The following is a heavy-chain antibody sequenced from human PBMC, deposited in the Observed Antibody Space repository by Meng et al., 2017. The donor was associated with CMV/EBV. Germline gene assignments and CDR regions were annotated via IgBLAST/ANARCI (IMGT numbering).Heavy chain of an antibody. J-gene: IGHJ6*02. Sequence: GSLRLFCAVYGGSFSGYYWSWIRQPPGKGLEWIGEINHSGSTNYNPSLKSRVTISVDTSKNQFSLKLSSVTAADTAVYYCATLYSGSYYYYYYYYGMDVWGQGTTVTVSS. CDR3: ATLYSGSYYYYYYYYGMDV. D-gene: IGHD3-10*01. V-gene: IGHV4-34*01. CDR2: INHSGST. CDR1: GGSFSGYY.